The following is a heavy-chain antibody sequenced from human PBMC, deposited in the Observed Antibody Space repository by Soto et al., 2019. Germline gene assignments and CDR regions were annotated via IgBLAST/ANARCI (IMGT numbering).Heavy chain of an antibody. D-gene: IGHD6-19*01. CDR3: ARRTVNIRTFYSGLKTHCFDY. CDR2: IYYSGST. Sequence: QLQLQESGPGLVKPSETLSLTCAVSGGSLSSSSYYWGWIRQPPGKGLEWIGSIYYSGSTYYTPSHQSGVAISVDTPKNQFSLKLNSVTAADTAVYYCARRTVNIRTFYSGLKTHCFDYWGKGTLVTVSS. V-gene: IGHV4-39*01. CDR1: GGSLSSSSYY. J-gene: IGHJ4*02.